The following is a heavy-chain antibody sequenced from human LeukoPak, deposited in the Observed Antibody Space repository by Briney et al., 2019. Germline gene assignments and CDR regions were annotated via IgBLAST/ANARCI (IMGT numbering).Heavy chain of an antibody. Sequence: GGSLRLPCAASGFTFSSYSMNWVRQAPGKGLEWVASISRGTTYIYYADSVKGRFTISRDNAKNSLYLQMNSLRAEDTAVYYCARDDWDCSSTRRYHWNAFDLWGQGTMVTVSS. CDR1: GFTFSSYS. D-gene: IGHD2-2*01. CDR3: ARDDWDCSSTRRYHWNAFDL. V-gene: IGHV3-21*01. J-gene: IGHJ3*01. CDR2: ISRGTTYI.